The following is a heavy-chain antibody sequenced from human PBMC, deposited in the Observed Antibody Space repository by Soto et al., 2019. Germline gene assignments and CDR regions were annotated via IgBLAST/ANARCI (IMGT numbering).Heavy chain of an antibody. Sequence: VASVKVSCKASGGTFSSYAISWVRQAPGQGLEWMGGIIPIFGTANYAQKFQGRVTITADESTSTAYMELSSLRSEDTAVYYCASVRGSRYYYYGMDVWGQGTTVTVSS. CDR2: IIPIFGTA. D-gene: IGHD3-10*01. V-gene: IGHV1-69*13. CDR1: GGTFSSYA. J-gene: IGHJ6*02. CDR3: ASVRGSRYYYYGMDV.